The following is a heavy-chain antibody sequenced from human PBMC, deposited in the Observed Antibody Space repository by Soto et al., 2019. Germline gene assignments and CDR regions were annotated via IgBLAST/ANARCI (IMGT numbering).Heavy chain of an antibody. V-gene: IGHV4-34*01. CDR1: GGSFSGYY. J-gene: IGHJ5*02. CDR3: ARGGSEDIVVVPAAIARFNWFDP. Sequence: SETLSLTCAVYGGSFSGYYWSWIRQPPGKGLEWIGEINHSGSTNYNPSLKSRVTISVDTSKNQFSLKLGFVTAADTAVYYCARGGSEDIVVVPAAIARFNWFDPWGQGTLVTVSS. D-gene: IGHD2-2*01. CDR2: INHSGST.